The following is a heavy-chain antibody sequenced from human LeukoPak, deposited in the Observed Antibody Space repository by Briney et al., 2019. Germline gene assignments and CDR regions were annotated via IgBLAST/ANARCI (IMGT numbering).Heavy chain of an antibody. CDR1: GFTFSIYA. D-gene: IGHD6-19*01. V-gene: IGHV3-23*01. Sequence: GSLRLSCGASGFTFSIYAMSWVRQAPGKGLEWVSAISNSGGRTYYEDSVKGRFTISRDNSDNTLYLQMNSLRAEDTAVYYCAKTDVGIGWHHFDYWGQGTLVTVSS. CDR2: ISNSGGRT. J-gene: IGHJ4*02. CDR3: AKTDVGIGWHHFDY.